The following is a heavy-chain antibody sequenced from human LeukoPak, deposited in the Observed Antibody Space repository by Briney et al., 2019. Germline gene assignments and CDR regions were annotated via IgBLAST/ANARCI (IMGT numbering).Heavy chain of an antibody. D-gene: IGHD6-13*01. Sequence: AGGSLRLSCAASGFTFSSSGMHWVRQAPGKGLEWVAVISYDGSNKYYADSVKGRFTFSRDNAKNSLYLQMNSLRAEDTAVYYCARLQQLALDYWGQGTLVTVSS. J-gene: IGHJ4*02. CDR3: ARLQQLALDY. CDR1: GFTFSSSG. CDR2: ISYDGSNK. V-gene: IGHV3-30*03.